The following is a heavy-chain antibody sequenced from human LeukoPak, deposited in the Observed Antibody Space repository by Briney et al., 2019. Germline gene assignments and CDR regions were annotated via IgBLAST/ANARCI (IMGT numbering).Heavy chain of an antibody. D-gene: IGHD6-13*01. Sequence: ASVKVSCKASGYTFTSYGIRWVRQAPGQGLEWMGIINPSGGSTSYAQKFQGRVTMTRDTSTSTVYMELSSLRSEDTAVYYCAREMERYSSSWSGMDVWGQGTTVTVSS. J-gene: IGHJ6*02. CDR2: INPSGGST. CDR3: AREMERYSSSWSGMDV. V-gene: IGHV1-46*01. CDR1: GYTFTSYG.